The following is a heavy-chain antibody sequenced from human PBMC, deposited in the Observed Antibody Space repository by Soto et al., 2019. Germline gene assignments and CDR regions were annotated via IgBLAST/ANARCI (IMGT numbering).Heavy chain of an antibody. Sequence: VQLVESGGGVVQPGRSLRLSCAASGFTFSSYGMHWVRQAPGKGLEWVAVISGSGGSTYYADSVKGRFTISRDNSKNTLYLQMNSLRAEDTAVYYCAKDETQGRSFDYWGQGTLVTVSS. J-gene: IGHJ4*02. CDR3: AKDETQGRSFDY. V-gene: IGHV3-23*04. CDR2: ISGSGGST. CDR1: GFTFSSYG.